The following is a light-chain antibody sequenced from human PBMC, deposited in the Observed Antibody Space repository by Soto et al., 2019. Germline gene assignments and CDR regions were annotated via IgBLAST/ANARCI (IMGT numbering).Light chain of an antibody. CDR2: DAS. Sequence: EIVLTQSPATLSLSPGERATLSCRASQSVSSYLAWYQQKPGQAPRLLIYDASDRATGIPARFSGSGSGTEFTLTFSSLEPEDFAVYYCQQRSNWRITFGQGTRLEIK. CDR1: QSVSSY. J-gene: IGKJ5*01. V-gene: IGKV3-11*01. CDR3: QQRSNWRIT.